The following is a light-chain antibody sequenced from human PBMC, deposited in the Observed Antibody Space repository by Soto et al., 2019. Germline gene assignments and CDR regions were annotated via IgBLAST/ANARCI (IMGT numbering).Light chain of an antibody. J-gene: IGKJ1*01. Sequence: EIVLTQSPGTLSLSPGERATLTCTASQSVTSSCLAWYQRKPGQAPRLLIHTTSIRATDIPDRFSGSGFGTDFTLTITRLEPEDFAVYYCQQYGDSPQTFGPGTKVDIK. CDR1: QSVTSSC. CDR2: TTS. CDR3: QQYGDSPQT. V-gene: IGKV3-20*01.